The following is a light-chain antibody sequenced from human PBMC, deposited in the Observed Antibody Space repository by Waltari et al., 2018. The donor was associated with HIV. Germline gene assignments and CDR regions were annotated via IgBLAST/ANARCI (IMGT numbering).Light chain of an antibody. CDR3: CSYAGTKPLRV. Sequence: QSALTQPASVSGSPGQSITISCTGTSSDVGSYNVVSWYQQHPVKAPKLMIYEVSKRPSGVSSRFSGSKSGNTASLTISGLQAEDEADYYCCSYAGTKPLRVFGGGTKLTVL. CDR2: EVS. J-gene: IGLJ2*01. CDR1: SSDVGSYNV. V-gene: IGLV2-23*02.